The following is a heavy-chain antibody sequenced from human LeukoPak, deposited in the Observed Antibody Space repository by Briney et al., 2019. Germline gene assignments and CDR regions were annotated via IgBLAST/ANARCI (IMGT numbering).Heavy chain of an antibody. V-gene: IGHV1-2*02. D-gene: IGHD3-22*01. J-gene: IGHJ4*02. CDR3: ARDSGMDYYDSSGYYYVLLRN. CDR2: INPNSGGT. CDR1: GGTFSSYA. Sequence: GASVKVSCKASGGTFSSYAISWVRQAPGQGLEWMGWINPNSGGTNYTQKFQGRVTMTRDTSISTAYMELSRLRSDDTAVYYCARDSGMDYYDSSGYYYVLLRNWGQGTLITVSS.